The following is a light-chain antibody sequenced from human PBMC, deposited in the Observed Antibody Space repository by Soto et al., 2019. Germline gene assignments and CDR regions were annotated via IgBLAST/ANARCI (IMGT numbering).Light chain of an antibody. J-gene: IGKJ4*01. CDR1: QDISTY. CDR3: QQSYGIPLT. V-gene: IGKV1-8*01. Sequence: AVRMTQSPSSFSASTGDRVTITCRASQDISTYLAWYQQKPGKAPKLLIYTASTLQSGVPSRFSGTGSGTDFTLTISSLQPEDFATYYCQQSYGIPLTFGGGTKVEIK. CDR2: TAS.